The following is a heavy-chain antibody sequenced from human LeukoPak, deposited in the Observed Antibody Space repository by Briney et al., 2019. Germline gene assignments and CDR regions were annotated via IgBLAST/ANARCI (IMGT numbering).Heavy chain of an antibody. CDR1: GFTFSSYS. CDR2: ISSSSSYI. V-gene: IGHV3-21*01. Sequence: GGSLRLSCAASGFTFSSYSMNWVRQAPGKGLEWVSSISSSSSYIYYADSVKGRFTISRDNAKNSLYLQMNSLRAEDTAVYYCARDFEWRQLVRPWFDPWGQGTLVTVSS. CDR3: ARDFEWRQLVRPWFDP. D-gene: IGHD6-13*01. J-gene: IGHJ5*02.